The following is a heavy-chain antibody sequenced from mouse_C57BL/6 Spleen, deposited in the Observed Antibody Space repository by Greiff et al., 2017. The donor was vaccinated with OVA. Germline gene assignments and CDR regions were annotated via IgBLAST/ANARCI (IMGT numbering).Heavy chain of an antibody. J-gene: IGHJ2*01. D-gene: IGHD1-1*01. CDR3: ARYYGDFDY. CDR1: GYTFTDYY. V-gene: IGHV1-26*01. CDR2: INPNNGGT. Sequence: EVQLQQSGPELVKPGASVKISCKASGYTFTDYYMNWVKQSHGKSLEWIGDINPNNGGTSYHQKFKGKATLTVDKSSSTAYMELRSLTSEDSAVYYCARYYGDFDYWGQGTTLTVSS.